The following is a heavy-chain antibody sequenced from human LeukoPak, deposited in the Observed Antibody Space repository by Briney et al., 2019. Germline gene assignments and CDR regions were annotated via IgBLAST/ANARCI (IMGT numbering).Heavy chain of an antibody. Sequence: GGSLRLSCAASGFTFDDYAMHWVRQAPGKGLEWVSGISWSSGRIGYADSVKGRFTISRDSAKNSLYLLMNSLRAEDTALYYCAKDISYSSSSGVFDYWGQGTLVTVSS. CDR3: AKDISYSSSSGVFDY. CDR2: ISWSSGRI. V-gene: IGHV3-9*01. CDR1: GFTFDDYA. J-gene: IGHJ4*02. D-gene: IGHD6-6*01.